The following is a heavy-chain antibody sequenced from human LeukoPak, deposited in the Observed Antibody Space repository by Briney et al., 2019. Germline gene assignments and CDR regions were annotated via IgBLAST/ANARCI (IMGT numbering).Heavy chain of an antibody. V-gene: IGHV1-8*02. D-gene: IGHD3-10*01. Sequence: ASVKVSCKASGYTFTSYDINWVRQATGQGLEWMGWMNPNSGNTGYAQKFQGRVTMTRDTSTSTVYMELSSLRSEDTAVYYCARDADYYGYMDVWGKGTTVPISS. CDR1: GYTFTSYD. CDR2: MNPNSGNT. J-gene: IGHJ6*03. CDR3: ARDADYYGYMDV.